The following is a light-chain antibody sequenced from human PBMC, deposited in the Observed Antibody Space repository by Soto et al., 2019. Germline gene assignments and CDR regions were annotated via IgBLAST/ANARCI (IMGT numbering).Light chain of an antibody. V-gene: IGKV3-20*01. J-gene: IGKJ2*01. Sequence: EIVLTQSPGTLSLSPGDRATLSCRTSRSIGSIYIAWYQHRLGQAPRLLIYGASSRATAIPDRFSGSGSGTDFTLTINRLEPEDFAVYFCQQYGSSPYTFGQGTKLEIK. CDR2: GAS. CDR3: QQYGSSPYT. CDR1: RSIGSIY.